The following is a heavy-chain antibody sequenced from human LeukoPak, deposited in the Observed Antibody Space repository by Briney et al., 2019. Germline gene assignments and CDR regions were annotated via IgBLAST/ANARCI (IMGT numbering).Heavy chain of an antibody. CDR3: ARQDGLWVGDLGGWFDF. V-gene: IGHV4-4*09. Sequence: PETLSLTCTVSGTSISRHYWSWLRQSAGLGLEWLGYISTTGSTTYNPSLEGRVTMSEDTSQNQLSLTLSSVTAADTAVYFCARQDGLWVGDLGGWFDFWGQGIQVTVSS. J-gene: IGHJ5*01. CDR2: ISTTGST. D-gene: IGHD3-10*01. CDR1: GTSISRHY.